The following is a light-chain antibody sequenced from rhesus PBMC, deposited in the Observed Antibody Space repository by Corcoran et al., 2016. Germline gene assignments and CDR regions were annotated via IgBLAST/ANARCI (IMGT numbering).Light chain of an antibody. CDR1: QGFSKT. Sequence: DIQMTQSPSSLSASVGDTVTITCRASQGFSKTLAWYQQKPGKVPKLLIYCASNLEIGFPSRFRGSGSGTDCTRTIGSLQPEYFATYYCQHLNSYPLTFGRATTVELK. V-gene: IGKV1S14*01. J-gene: IGKJ4*01. CDR2: CAS. CDR3: QHLNSYPLT.